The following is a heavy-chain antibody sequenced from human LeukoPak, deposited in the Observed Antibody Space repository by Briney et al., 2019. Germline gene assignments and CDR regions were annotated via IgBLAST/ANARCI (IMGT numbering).Heavy chain of an antibody. CDR3: ARLTRITPDY. CDR1: GGSISSSSYY. Sequence: SETPSLTCTVSGGSISSSSYYWGWIRQPPGKGLEWIGSIYYGGSTYYNPSLKSRVTISVDTSKNQFSLKLSSVTAADTAVYYCARLTRITPDYWGQGTLVTVSS. CDR2: IYYGGST. V-gene: IGHV4-39*01. J-gene: IGHJ4*02. D-gene: IGHD4-23*01.